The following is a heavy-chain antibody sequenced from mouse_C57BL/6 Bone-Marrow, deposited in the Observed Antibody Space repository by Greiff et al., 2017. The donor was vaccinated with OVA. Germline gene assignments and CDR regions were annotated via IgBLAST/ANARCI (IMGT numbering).Heavy chain of an antibody. CDR3: ARVRDGYYVAMDY. V-gene: IGHV1-64*01. CDR1: GYTFTSYW. Sequence: VQLQQSGAELVKPGASVKLSCKASGYTFTSYWMHWVKQRPGQGLEWIGMIHPNSGSTNYNEKFKSKATLTVDKSSSTAYMQLSSLTSEDSAVYYCARVRDGYYVAMDYWGQGTSVTVSS. CDR2: IHPNSGST. J-gene: IGHJ4*01. D-gene: IGHD2-3*01.